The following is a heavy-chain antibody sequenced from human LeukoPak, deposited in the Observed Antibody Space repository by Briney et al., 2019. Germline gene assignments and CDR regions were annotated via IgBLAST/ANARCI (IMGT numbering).Heavy chain of an antibody. V-gene: IGHV3-21*01. CDR3: ARGGIYSEGFDY. D-gene: IGHD3-16*01. CDR2: ISTTSTHI. CDR1: GFTFSDYS. Sequence: GGSLRLSCAASGFTFSDYSMNWVRQAPGKGLEWVSSISTTSTHIYYADSVKGRFTISRDNAKNSLYLQMNSLRAEDTAVYYCARGGIYSEGFDYWGQGTPVTVSS. J-gene: IGHJ4*02.